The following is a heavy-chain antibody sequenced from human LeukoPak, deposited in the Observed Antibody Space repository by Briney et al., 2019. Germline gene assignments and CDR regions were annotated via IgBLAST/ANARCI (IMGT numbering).Heavy chain of an antibody. Sequence: SQTLSLTCTVSGGSVSSGNYYWSWIRQPAGKGLEWIGRIYTSGSTNYNPSLKSRVTISVDTSKNQFSLKLSSVTAADTAVYYCARAGSGSYYNSYYYYMDVWGKGTTVTISS. CDR1: GGSVSSGNYY. CDR3: ARAGSGSYYNSYYYYMDV. V-gene: IGHV4-61*02. J-gene: IGHJ6*03. CDR2: IYTSGST. D-gene: IGHD3-10*01.